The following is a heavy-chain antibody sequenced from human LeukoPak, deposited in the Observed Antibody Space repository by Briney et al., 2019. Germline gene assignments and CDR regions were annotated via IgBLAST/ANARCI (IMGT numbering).Heavy chain of an antibody. CDR3: AKDRIPDGRYSIDF. V-gene: IGHV3-23*01. Sequence: GGSLRLSCVASGFSFSSYGMGWVRQAPGKGLEWVSVIIGNGGDIHYAGSVRGRFTISRDNSKNTLYLQMNSLRVEDTAVYYCAKDRIPDGRYSIDFWGPGTLVTVSS. J-gene: IGHJ4*02. CDR2: IIGNGGDI. D-gene: IGHD5-24*01. CDR1: GFSFSSYG.